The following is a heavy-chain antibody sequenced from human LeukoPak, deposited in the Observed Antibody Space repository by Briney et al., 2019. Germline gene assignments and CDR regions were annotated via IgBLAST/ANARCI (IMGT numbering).Heavy chain of an antibody. V-gene: IGHV4-34*01. D-gene: IGHD6-19*01. CDR3: ARVSRWFLAVAGYADF. CDR2: TNHRGST. CDR1: GGSFSGYS. Sequence: KSSETLSLTCAFSGGSFSGYSWSWIRQTPGQGLEWIGETNHRGSTNYNPSLKSRVTISVDASKSQFSLKLSSVTAADTAVYYRARVSRWFLAVAGYADFWGQGTQVTVSS. J-gene: IGHJ4*02.